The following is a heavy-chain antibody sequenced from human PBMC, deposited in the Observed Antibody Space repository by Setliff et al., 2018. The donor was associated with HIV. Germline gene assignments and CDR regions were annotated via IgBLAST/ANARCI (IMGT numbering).Heavy chain of an antibody. CDR2: IYYSGST. V-gene: IGHV4-39*01. D-gene: IGHD3-10*01. J-gene: IGHJ4*02. Sequence: SEPLSLTCTVSGGSISSSSYYWGWIRQPPGKGLEWIGNIYYSGSTYYNPSLKSRVTMSADTSKNQFSLNLTSVTAADTAVYYCARGGTMVRGVDYWGQGTLVTVS. CDR3: ARGGTMVRGVDY. CDR1: GGSISSSSYY.